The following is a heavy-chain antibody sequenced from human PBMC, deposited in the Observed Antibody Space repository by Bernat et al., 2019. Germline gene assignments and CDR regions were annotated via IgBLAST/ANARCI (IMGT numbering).Heavy chain of an antibody. CDR3: ARPKGYCSSTSCYAGFYYYYGMDV. CDR2: IDPSDSYT. D-gene: IGHD2-2*01. CDR1: GYSFTSYW. J-gene: IGHJ6*02. Sequence: EVQLVQSGAEVKKPGESLRISCKGSGYSFTSYWISWVRQMPGKGLEWMGRIDPSDSYTNYSPSFQGHVTISADKSISTAYLQWSSLKASDTAMYYCARPKGYCSSTSCYAGFYYYYGMDVWGQGTTVTVSS. V-gene: IGHV5-10-1*03.